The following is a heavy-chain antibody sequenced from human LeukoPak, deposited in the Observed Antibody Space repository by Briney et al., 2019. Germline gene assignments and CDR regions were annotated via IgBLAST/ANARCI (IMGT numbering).Heavy chain of an antibody. CDR3: ARDLGGIAAAGFDY. CDR2: IKQDGSEK. Sequence: GGSLRLSCAASGFTFSSYWMSWVRQAPGKGLEWVANIKQDGSEKYYVDSVKGRFTISRDNAKNSLYLQMNSLRAEDTAVYYCARDLGGIAAAGFDYWGQGTLVTVSS. D-gene: IGHD6-13*01. J-gene: IGHJ4*02. V-gene: IGHV3-7*01. CDR1: GFTFSSYW.